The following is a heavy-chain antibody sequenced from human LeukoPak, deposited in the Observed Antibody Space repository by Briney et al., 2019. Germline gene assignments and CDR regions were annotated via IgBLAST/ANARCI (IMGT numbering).Heavy chain of an antibody. CDR1: GGSISSGDYY. D-gene: IGHD3-10*01. V-gene: IGHV4-30-4*01. CDR2: IYYSGST. J-gene: IGHJ5*02. Sequence: PSQTLSLTCTVSGGSISSGDYYWSWIRQPPGKGLEWIGYIYYSGSTYYNPSLKSRVTISVDTSKNQFSLKLSSVTAADTAVYYCARGHYGSGSYYNSDPFWFDPWGQGTLVTVSS. CDR3: ARGHYGSGSYYNSDPFWFDP.